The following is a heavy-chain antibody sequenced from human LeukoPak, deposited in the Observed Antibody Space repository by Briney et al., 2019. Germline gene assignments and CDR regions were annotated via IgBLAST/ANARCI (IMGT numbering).Heavy chain of an antibody. J-gene: IGHJ4*02. CDR2: ISSSSSYI. CDR3: ARSGIYGSGSFDY. V-gene: IGHV3-21*01. D-gene: IGHD3-10*01. CDR1: GFTFSSYS. Sequence: GGSLRLSCAASGFTFSSYSMNWVRQAPGKGLEWVSSISSSSSYIYYADSVKGRFTISRDNAKNSLYLQMNSLRAEDTAVYYCARSGIYGSGSFDYWGQGTLVTVSS.